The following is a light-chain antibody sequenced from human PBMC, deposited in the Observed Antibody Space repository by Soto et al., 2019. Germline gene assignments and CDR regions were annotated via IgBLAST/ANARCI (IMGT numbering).Light chain of an antibody. CDR3: QSYDSSLSGYVV. V-gene: IGLV1-40*01. CDR2: GHS. J-gene: IGLJ2*01. Sequence: QSVPTQPPSVSGAPGQRVTISCTGSSSNIGAGYDVHWYQQLPGTAPKLLIYGHSNRPSGVPDRFSGSKSGTSASLAITGLQAEDEADYYCQSYDSSLSGYVVFGGGTQLTVL. CDR1: SSNIGAGYD.